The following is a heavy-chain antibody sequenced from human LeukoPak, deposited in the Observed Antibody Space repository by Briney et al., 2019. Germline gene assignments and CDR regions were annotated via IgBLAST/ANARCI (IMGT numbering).Heavy chain of an antibody. Sequence: PGGSLRLSCAASGFTFGSYAMGWVRRAPEKGLEWVSAISSSGATKYYADSVKGRFTISRDNSKNTLYLQMDSLRAEDTAIYYCAKVEEISSHYTGGSFDVWGQGTLVTVSS. J-gene: IGHJ3*01. CDR3: AKVEEISSHYTGGSFDV. CDR2: ISSSGATK. V-gene: IGHV3-23*01. D-gene: IGHD7-27*01. CDR1: GFTFGSYA.